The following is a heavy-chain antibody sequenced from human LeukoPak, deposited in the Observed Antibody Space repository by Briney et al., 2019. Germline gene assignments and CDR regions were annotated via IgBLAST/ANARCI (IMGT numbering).Heavy chain of an antibody. CDR3: ARDPYDFWSGYYREGYFDY. J-gene: IGHJ4*02. CDR1: GGSISSYY. D-gene: IGHD3-3*01. CDR2: IYTSGST. V-gene: IGHV4-4*07. Sequence: PSETLSLTCTVSGGSISSYYWSWIRQPAGKGLEGIGRIYTSGSTDYNPSLKSRVTMSVDTSKTQFSLKLSSVTAADTAVYYCARDPYDFWSGYYREGYFDYWGQGTLVTVSS.